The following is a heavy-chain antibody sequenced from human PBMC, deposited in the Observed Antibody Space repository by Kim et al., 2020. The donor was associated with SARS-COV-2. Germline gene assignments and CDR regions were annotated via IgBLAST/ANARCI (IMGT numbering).Heavy chain of an antibody. Sequence: KSRVTISVDTSKNQFSLKLSPVTAADTAVYYCAGVKVQLLLWFGELGMDVWGQGTTVTVSS. V-gene: IGHV4-34*01. D-gene: IGHD3-10*01. J-gene: IGHJ6*02. CDR3: AGVKVQLLLWFGELGMDV.